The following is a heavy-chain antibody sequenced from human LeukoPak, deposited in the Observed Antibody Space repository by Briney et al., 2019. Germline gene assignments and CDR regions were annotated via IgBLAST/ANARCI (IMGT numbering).Heavy chain of an antibody. CDR1: GFIFRNYA. CDR3: AKWGDYDILTGYYVSDF. CDR2: ITDSGDTT. V-gene: IGHV3-23*01. Sequence: GASLRLSYAASGFIFRNYAMSWVRQAPGKGLEWVSAITDSGDTTYYADSVKGRFTISRDNSKNTLYVEMNTLRAEDTAVYYCAKWGDYDILTGYYVSDFWGQGTLVTVSS. D-gene: IGHD3-9*01. J-gene: IGHJ4*02.